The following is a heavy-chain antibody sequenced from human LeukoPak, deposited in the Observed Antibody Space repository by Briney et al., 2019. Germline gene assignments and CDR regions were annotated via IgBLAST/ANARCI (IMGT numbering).Heavy chain of an antibody. V-gene: IGHV3-7*01. Sequence: PGGSLRLSCAVSGFRVSDYYMTWVRQAPGKGLEWVATIKNDGSDEYYVDSVKGRFTLSRDNAKNLVYLQMNSLGVEDTAVYYCVNLGYSDGGQGTLVTVSS. CDR3: VNLGYSD. J-gene: IGHJ4*02. D-gene: IGHD5-12*01. CDR2: IKNDGSDE. CDR1: GFRVSDYY.